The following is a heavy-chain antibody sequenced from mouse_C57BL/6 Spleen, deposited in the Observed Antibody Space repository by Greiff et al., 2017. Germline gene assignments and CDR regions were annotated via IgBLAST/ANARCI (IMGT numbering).Heavy chain of an antibody. CDR1: GYAFSSSW. CDR2: IYPGDGDT. J-gene: IGHJ2*01. Sequence: VKLVESGPELVKPGASVKISCKASGYAFSSSWMNWVKQRPGKGLEWVGRIYPGDGDTNYNGKFKGKATLTADKSSSTAYMQLSSLTSEDSAVYFCARGAAQATFDYWGQGTTLTVSS. V-gene: IGHV1-82*01. D-gene: IGHD3-2*02. CDR3: ARGAAQATFDY.